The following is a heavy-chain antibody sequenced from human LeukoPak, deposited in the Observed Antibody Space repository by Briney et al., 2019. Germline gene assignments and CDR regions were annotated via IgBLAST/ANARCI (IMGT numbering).Heavy chain of an antibody. CDR3: ARDPIYYYDSSGYDSDAFDI. CDR1: GFTVSSNY. Sequence: GGSLRLSCAASGFTVSSNYMSWVRQAPGKGLEWVSVIYSGGSTYYADSVKGRFTISRDNSKNTLYLQMNSLRAEDTAVYYCARDPIYYYDSSGYDSDAFDIWGQGTMVTVSS. J-gene: IGHJ3*02. V-gene: IGHV3-66*01. CDR2: IYSGGST. D-gene: IGHD3-22*01.